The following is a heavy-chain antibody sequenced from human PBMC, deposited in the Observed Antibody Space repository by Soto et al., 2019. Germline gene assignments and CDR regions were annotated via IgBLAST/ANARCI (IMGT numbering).Heavy chain of an antibody. J-gene: IGHJ4*02. D-gene: IGHD1-26*01. CDR2: IRNKANSYTT. CDR1: GFSFSDHY. V-gene: IGHV3-72*01. Sequence: EVQLVESGGGLVQPGGSLRLSCAASGFSFSDHYMDWVRQAPGKGLEWVGRIRNKANSYTTQYAAAVRGRFTLSRDDSKNPMFLQMNSLKTEDTAIYYCARTIMYSAPHYFDYSGQGTLVTVSS. CDR3: ARTIMYSAPHYFDY.